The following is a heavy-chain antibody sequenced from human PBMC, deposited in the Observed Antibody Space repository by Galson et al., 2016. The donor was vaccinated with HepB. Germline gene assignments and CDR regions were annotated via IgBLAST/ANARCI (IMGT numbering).Heavy chain of an antibody. CDR3: APLGYCSGDTCHRVY. Sequence: SETLSLTCTVSRGSVSSSAYYWSWVRQTPGKGLEWIGTVFYDGTTFYSPSLKSRLTISMDTSKNQFSLRLNSVTAADTAVYYCAPLGYCSGDTCHRVYWGQGTLVTVSS. CDR2: VFYDGTT. CDR1: RGSVSSSAYY. J-gene: IGHJ4*02. D-gene: IGHD2-15*01. V-gene: IGHV4-39*07.